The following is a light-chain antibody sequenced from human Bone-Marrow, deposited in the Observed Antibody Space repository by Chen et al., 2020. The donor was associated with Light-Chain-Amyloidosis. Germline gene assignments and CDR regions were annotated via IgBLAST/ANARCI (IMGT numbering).Light chain of an antibody. CDR1: DLPTKY. CDR2: RDT. CDR3: QSADSSGTYEVI. Sequence: SYELTHPPSVSVSPGQTARITCSGDDLPTKYAYWYQQKPGQAPVLVIHRDTERPSGISEGFSGSSSGTTATLTISGVQAEDEADYHCQSADSSGTYEVIFGGGTKLTVL. V-gene: IGLV3-25*03. J-gene: IGLJ2*01.